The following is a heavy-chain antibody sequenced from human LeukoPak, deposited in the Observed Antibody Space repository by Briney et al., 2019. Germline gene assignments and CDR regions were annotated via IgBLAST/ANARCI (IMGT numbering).Heavy chain of an antibody. CDR3: ARESRITMVRGALNY. CDR2: INPDSGGT. J-gene: IGHJ4*02. Sequence: SVKVSCKASGYTFTGYYMHWVRQAPGQGLEXXXXINPDSGGTNYAQKFQGRVTMTRDTSISTAYMELSRLRSDDTAVYYCARESRITMVRGALNYWGQGTLVTVSS. D-gene: IGHD3-10*01. CDR1: GYTFTGYY. V-gene: IGHV1-2*02.